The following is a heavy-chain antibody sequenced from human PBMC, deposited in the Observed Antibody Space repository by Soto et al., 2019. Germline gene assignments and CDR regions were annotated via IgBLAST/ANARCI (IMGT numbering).Heavy chain of an antibody. V-gene: IGHV3-30*03. CDR3: ARDWVDTWSCDY. CDR2: ISHDGSSK. Sequence: QVQVVESGGGVVQPGRSLRLSCAASGFIFRSSGMHWVRQAPGKGLEWVAAISHDGSSKSYGDSVKGRLTISRDTSKNRLYVQMASPSAEDTAVYYRARDWVDTWSCDYWGKVGLVTVCS. D-gene: IGHD3-16*01. J-gene: IGHJ4*02. CDR1: GFIFRSSG.